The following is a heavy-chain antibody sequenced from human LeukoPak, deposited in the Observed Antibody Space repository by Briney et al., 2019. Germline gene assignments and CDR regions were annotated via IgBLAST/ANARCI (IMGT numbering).Heavy chain of an antibody. CDR1: GGSISSYY. J-gene: IGHJ4*02. Sequence: KPSETLSLTCTVSGGSISSYYWSWIRQPAGKGLEWIGRIYTSGSTNYNPSLKSRVTMSVDTSKNQFSLKLSSVTAADTAVYYCASSYYDSSGYRLDYWGQGTLVTVSS. D-gene: IGHD3-22*01. CDR2: IYTSGST. V-gene: IGHV4-4*07. CDR3: ASSYYDSSGYRLDY.